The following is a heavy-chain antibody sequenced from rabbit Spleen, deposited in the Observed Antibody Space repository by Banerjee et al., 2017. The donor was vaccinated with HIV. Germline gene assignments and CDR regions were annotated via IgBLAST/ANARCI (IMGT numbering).Heavy chain of an antibody. V-gene: IGHV1S40*01. J-gene: IGHJ6*01. CDR2: INAVTGKS. Sequence: QSLEESGGDLVQPEGSLALTCKASGFSFSSSDYICWVRQAPGKGLEWIGCINAVTGKSVYKSCANGPKCFSKTSTTTVTLQMPSMTAPDAANSFCAWDFSSSFSSSGMDLWGPGTLVTVS. CDR1: GFSFSSSDY. CDR3: AWDFSSSFSSSGMDL. D-gene: IGHD1-1*01.